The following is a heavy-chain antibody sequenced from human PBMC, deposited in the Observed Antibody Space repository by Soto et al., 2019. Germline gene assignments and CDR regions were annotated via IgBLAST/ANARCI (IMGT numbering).Heavy chain of an antibody. V-gene: IGHV3-30-3*01. CDR3: ASGHTMIVVGPFDY. J-gene: IGHJ4*02. D-gene: IGHD3-22*01. Sequence: GGSLRLSCAASGFTFSSYAMHWVRQSPGKGLEWVAVISYDGSNKYYADSVKGRFTISRDNSKNTLYLQMNSLRAEDTAVYYCASGHTMIVVGPFDYWGQGTLVTVSS. CDR2: ISYDGSNK. CDR1: GFTFSSYA.